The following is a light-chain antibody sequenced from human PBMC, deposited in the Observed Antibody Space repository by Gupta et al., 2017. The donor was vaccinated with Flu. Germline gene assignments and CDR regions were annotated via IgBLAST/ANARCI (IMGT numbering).Light chain of an antibody. CDR3: QVWDNPSDHVI. CDR1: DIVSKS. V-gene: IGLV3-21*02. J-gene: IGLJ2*01. CDR2: DDS. Sequence: SYVVTQTPSVSVAPGQTARMTCGGSDIVSKSVHWYQQRKGQAPLLVIYDDSERPSGMPERFSGSNSGNTATLTISRVEAGDEADYYCQVWDNPSDHVIFGGGTKLAVL.